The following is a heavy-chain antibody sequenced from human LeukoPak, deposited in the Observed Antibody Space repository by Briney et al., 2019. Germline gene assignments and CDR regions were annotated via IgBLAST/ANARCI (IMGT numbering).Heavy chain of an antibody. CDR3: ARVRWLEQQASKYNWFDP. V-gene: IGHV3-74*01. CDR2: INSDGSST. J-gene: IGHJ5*02. CDR1: GFTFSSYW. Sequence: PGGSVRLSCAASGFTFSSYWMHWVPPAPGKGLVWVLRINSDGSSTSYADSVKGRFTISRDNAKNTLYLQMNSLRAEDTAVYYCARVRWLEQQASKYNWFDPWGQGTLVTVSS. D-gene: IGHD6-13*01.